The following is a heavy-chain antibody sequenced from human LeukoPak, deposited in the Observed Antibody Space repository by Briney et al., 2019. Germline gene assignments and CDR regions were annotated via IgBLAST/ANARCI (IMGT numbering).Heavy chain of an antibody. D-gene: IGHD3-22*01. J-gene: IGHJ2*01. CDR1: GFTFSDYY. Sequence: GGSLRLSCAASGFTFSDYYMSWIRQAPGKGLEWVSYISSSGSTIYYADSVKGGFTISRDNAKNSLYLQMNSLRAEDTAVYYCARDGLITTHWYFDLWGRGTLVTVSS. V-gene: IGHV3-11*01. CDR3: ARDGLITTHWYFDL. CDR2: ISSSGSTI.